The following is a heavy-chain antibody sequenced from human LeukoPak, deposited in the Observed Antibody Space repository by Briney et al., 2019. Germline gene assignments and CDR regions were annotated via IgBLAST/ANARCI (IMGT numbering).Heavy chain of an antibody. CDR1: GFTFSTYT. J-gene: IGHJ4*02. CDR2: ISSSRNYI. CDR3: APALSLYDYIYFDY. V-gene: IGHV3-21*01. Sequence: GGSLRLSCAASGFTFSTYTMNWVRQAPGKGLEWVSSISSSRNYIYYADSVKGRFTISRDNTKNSLFLQMDSLRAEDAAVYYCAPALSLYDYIYFDYWGQGALVTVSS. D-gene: IGHD5-12*01.